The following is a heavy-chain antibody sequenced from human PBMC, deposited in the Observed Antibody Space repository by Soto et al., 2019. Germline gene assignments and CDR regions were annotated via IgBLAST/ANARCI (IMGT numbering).Heavy chain of an antibody. D-gene: IGHD6-13*01. J-gene: IGHJ5*02. CDR3: ARAYSSLNNWFDP. CDR1: GGAISSGDYY. V-gene: IGHV4-30-4*01. CDR2: IYYSGST. Sequence: SETLSLTCTVSGGAISSGDYYWSWIRQPPGKGLEWIGYIYYSGSTYYNPSLKSRVTISVDTSKNQFSLKLSSVTAADTAVYYCARAYSSLNNWFDPWGQGTLVTVSS.